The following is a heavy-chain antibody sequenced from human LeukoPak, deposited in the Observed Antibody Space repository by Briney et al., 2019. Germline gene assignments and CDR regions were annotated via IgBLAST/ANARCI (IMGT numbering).Heavy chain of an antibody. D-gene: IGHD6-13*01. J-gene: IGHJ4*02. V-gene: IGHV3-30-3*01. CDR1: GFTVSSYA. CDR2: ISYDGSNR. Sequence: GGSLRLSCAASGFTVSSYAMHWVRQAPGKGLEWVAVISYDGSNRYYADSVKGRFTISRDNSKNTLYLQMNSLRAEDTAVYYCARDSSQFDYWGQGTLVTVSS. CDR3: ARDSSQFDY.